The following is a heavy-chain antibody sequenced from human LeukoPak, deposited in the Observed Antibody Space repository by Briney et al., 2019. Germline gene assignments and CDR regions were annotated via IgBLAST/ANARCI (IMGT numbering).Heavy chain of an antibody. D-gene: IGHD6-13*01. CDR1: GFTFSDFW. J-gene: IGHJ5*02. CDR2: ISWNSGSI. V-gene: IGHV3-9*01. CDR3: AKDSIAAAGNGPNWFDP. Sequence: GGSLRLSCAASGFTFSDFWMHWVRQAPGKGLEWVSGISWNSGSIGYADSVKGRFTISRDNAKNSLYLQMNSLRAEDTALYYCAKDSIAAAGNGPNWFDPWGQGTLVTVSS.